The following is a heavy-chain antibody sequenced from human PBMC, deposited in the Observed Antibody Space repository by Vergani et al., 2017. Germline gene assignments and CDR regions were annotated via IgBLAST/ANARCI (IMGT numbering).Heavy chain of an antibody. V-gene: IGHV4-39*01. J-gene: IGHJ5*02. D-gene: IGHD6-19*01. Sequence: QLQLQESGPGLVTPSATLSLTCSVSGASIRSSNYYWGWIRQPPGKGLEWFASIYYSGSTYYNPSLKSRVTISVDTSKNQFSLKLSSVTAADTAVYFCARHSTVEWLVKLGWIDPWGQGILVTVSS. CDR2: IYYSGST. CDR1: GASIRSSNYY. CDR3: ARHSTVEWLVKLGWIDP.